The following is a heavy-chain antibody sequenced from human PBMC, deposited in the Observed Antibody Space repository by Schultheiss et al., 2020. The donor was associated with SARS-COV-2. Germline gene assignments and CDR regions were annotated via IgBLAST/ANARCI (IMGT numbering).Heavy chain of an antibody. D-gene: IGHD6-19*01. V-gene: IGHV1-69*04. CDR1: VGTFSSYA. CDR3: ARAPWYSSGWYDGFQH. CDR2: IIPILGIA. Sequence: SVKVSCKASVGTFSSYAISWVRQAPGQGLEWMGRIIPILGIANYAQKFQGRVTITADKSTSTAYMELSSLRSEDTAVYYCARAPWYSSGWYDGFQHWGQGTLVTVAS. J-gene: IGHJ1*01.